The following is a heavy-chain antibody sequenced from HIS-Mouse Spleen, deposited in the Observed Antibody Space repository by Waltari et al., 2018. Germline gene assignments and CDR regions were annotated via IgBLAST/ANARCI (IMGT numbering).Heavy chain of an antibody. Sequence: QLQLQESGPGLVKPSETLSLTCTVSGGPISSSSYYWGWIRQPPGKGLEWIGSVDYSGGPSSTPSLKGRVTLSVGTSKNQFSLKLSSVTAADTAVYYCAREIPYSSSWYDWYFDLWGRGTLVTVSS. CDR2: VDYSGGP. CDR3: AREIPYSSSWYDWYFDL. D-gene: IGHD6-13*01. J-gene: IGHJ2*01. CDR1: GGPISSSSYY. V-gene: IGHV4-39*07.